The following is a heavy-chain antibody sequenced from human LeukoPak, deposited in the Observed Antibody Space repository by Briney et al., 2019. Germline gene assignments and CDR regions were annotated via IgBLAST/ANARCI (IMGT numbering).Heavy chain of an antibody. V-gene: IGHV4-34*01. CDR1: GGSFTTYY. Sequence: PSETLSLTCTVYGGSFTTYYWSWIRQPPGKELEWIGEINHGGITNYNPSLESRLTMSVDTSKSQLSLKLSSLTAADTAVYYCATSPSTYYEDDYWGQGTLVTVSS. CDR3: ATSPSTYYEDDY. CDR2: INHGGIT. D-gene: IGHD3-3*01. J-gene: IGHJ4*02.